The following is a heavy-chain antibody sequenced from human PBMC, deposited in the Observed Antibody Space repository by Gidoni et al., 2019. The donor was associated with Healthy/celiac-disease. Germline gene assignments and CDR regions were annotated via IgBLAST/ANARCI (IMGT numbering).Heavy chain of an antibody. Sequence: QVQLQQWGAGLLKPSETLSLTCAVYGGSFSGYYWSWIRQPPGKGLEWIGEINHSGSTNYNPSLKSRVTISVDTSKNQFSLKLSSVTAADTAVYYCARGISSSWVIFDYWGQGTLVTVSS. CDR2: INHSGST. CDR3: ARGISSSWVIFDY. J-gene: IGHJ4*02. V-gene: IGHV4-34*01. CDR1: GGSFSGYY. D-gene: IGHD6-13*01.